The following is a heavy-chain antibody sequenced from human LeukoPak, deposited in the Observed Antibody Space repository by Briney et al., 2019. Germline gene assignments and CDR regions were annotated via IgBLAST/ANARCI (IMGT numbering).Heavy chain of an antibody. D-gene: IGHD4-11*01. CDR1: GFTVSSNY. V-gene: IGHV3-66*04. Sequence: PGGSLRLSCAASGFTVSSNYMSWVRQAPGKGLEWVSVIYSGGSTYYADSVKGRFTISRDNSKNTLYLQMNSLRAEDTAVYYCAKQYSNYEDYFDYWGQGTLVTVSS. CDR3: AKQYSNYEDYFDY. CDR2: IYSGGST. J-gene: IGHJ4*02.